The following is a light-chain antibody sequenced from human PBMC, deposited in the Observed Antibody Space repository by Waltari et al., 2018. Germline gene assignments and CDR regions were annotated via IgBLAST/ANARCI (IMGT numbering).Light chain of an antibody. CDR1: ELGNKF. Sequence: SYELTQPPSVSVSPGQTASITCSGHELGNKFACWYQQKPGRSPVLVIYQDNKRPSGIPERFSGSHSGDTATLTISGTQSVDESNYYCQAWDSSTVVFGGGTRLTVL. V-gene: IGLV3-1*01. CDR2: QDN. J-gene: IGLJ2*01. CDR3: QAWDSSTVV.